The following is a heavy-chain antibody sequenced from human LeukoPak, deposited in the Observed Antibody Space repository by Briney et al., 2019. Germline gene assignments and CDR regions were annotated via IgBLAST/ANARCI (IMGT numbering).Heavy chain of an antibody. CDR3: ARLIGASGWPYYFDY. J-gene: IGHJ4*02. CDR2: IYYSGGT. D-gene: IGHD6-19*01. Sequence: PSETLSLTCTVSGDSISSYYWSWIRQPPGKGLEWIGYIYYSGGTNYNPSLKSRLTISVDTSKNQFSLKLSSVTAADTAVYYCARLIGASGWPYYFDYWGQGTLVTVSS. V-gene: IGHV4-59*08. CDR1: GDSISSYY.